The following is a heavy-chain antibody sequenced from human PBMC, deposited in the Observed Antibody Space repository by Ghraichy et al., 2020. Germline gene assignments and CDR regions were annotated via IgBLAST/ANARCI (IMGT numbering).Heavy chain of an antibody. CDR1: GFTFSSYG. CDR3: ARVRDSSGWYGGVVTEYYYYGMDV. V-gene: IGHV3-33*01. D-gene: IGHD6-19*01. Sequence: GGSLRLSCAASGFTFSSYGMHWVRQAPGKGLEWVAVIWYDGSNKYYADSVKGRFTISRDNSKNTLYLQMNSLRAEDTAVYYCARVRDSSGWYGGVVTEYYYYGMDVWGQGTTVTVSS. J-gene: IGHJ6*02. CDR2: IWYDGSNK.